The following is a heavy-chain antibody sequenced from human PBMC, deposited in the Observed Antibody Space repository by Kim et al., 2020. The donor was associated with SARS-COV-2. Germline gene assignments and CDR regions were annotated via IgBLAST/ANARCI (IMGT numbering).Heavy chain of an antibody. V-gene: IGHV1-3*01. Sequence: ASVKVSCKASGYTFTSYAMHWVRQAPGQRLEWMGWINAGNGNTKYSQKFQGRVTITRDTSASTAYMELSSLRSEDTAVYYCARWEGGYYGSGTIDYWGQGTLVTVSS. D-gene: IGHD3-10*01. CDR1: GYTFTSYA. J-gene: IGHJ4*02. CDR2: INAGNGNT. CDR3: ARWEGGYYGSGTIDY.